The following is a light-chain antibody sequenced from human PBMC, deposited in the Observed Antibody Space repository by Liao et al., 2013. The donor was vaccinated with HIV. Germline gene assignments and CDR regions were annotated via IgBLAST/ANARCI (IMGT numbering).Light chain of an antibody. CDR3: QAWDIRTGV. Sequence: YVLTQPPSVAVSPGQTATITCSGHKLGDKYVFWYQQKSGQSPVLVIYQDTKRPSGIPERFSGSNSGNTATLTIIATQAMDEAVYYCQAWDIRTGVFGGGTKLTVL. J-gene: IGLJ3*02. CDR1: KLGDKY. V-gene: IGLV3-1*01. CDR2: QDT.